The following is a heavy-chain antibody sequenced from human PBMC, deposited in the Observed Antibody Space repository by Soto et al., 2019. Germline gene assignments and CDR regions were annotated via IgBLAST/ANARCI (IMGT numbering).Heavy chain of an antibody. Sequence: QVQLVESGGGVVQPGRSLRLSCAASGFTFSSYGMHWVRQAPGKGLEWVAVIWYDGSNKYYADSVKGRFTISRDNSKNTLYLQMNSLRAEDTAVYYCAREFELYGSYYPYWYFDLWGRGTLVTVSS. CDR3: AREFELYGSYYPYWYFDL. CDR2: IWYDGSNK. CDR1: GFTFSSYG. D-gene: IGHD1-26*01. V-gene: IGHV3-33*01. J-gene: IGHJ2*01.